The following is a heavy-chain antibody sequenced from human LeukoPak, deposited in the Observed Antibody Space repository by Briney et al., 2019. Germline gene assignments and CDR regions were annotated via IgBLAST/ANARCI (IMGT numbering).Heavy chain of an antibody. J-gene: IGHJ4*02. V-gene: IGHV4-59*01. D-gene: IGHD4-11*01. CDR1: GGSISTYY. CDR2: IYYSGIT. Sequence: SETLSLTCTVSGGSISTYYWTWIRQPPGRGLEWIGYIYYSGITNYNPSFKSRVTMSVDTSRNQFSLRLNSVTAPDTAVYYCARRLAVTGRYYFDYWGQGSLVTVSS. CDR3: ARRLAVTGRYYFDY.